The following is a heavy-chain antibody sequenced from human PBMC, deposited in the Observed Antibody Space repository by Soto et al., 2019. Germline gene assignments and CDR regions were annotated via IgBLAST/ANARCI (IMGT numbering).Heavy chain of an antibody. Sequence: QVQLVESGGGVVHPERSLRLSCSASEFTFSSYAMHWVRQAPGKGLEWVAGISYDGGHKFYGDSVRGRFTISRDSSKTTVFLQVHGLRPEDTAAYYCARVKTDFSNPRGPFFFYGMDVWGQGTTVTVSS. CDR3: ARVKTDFSNPRGPFFFYGMDV. CDR2: ISYDGGHK. J-gene: IGHJ6*02. D-gene: IGHD4-4*01. CDR1: EFTFSSYA. V-gene: IGHV3-30-3*01.